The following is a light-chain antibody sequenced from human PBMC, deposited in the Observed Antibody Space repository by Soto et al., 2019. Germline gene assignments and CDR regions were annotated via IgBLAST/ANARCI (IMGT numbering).Light chain of an antibody. V-gene: IGKV3-11*01. Sequence: EVVLTQSPATLSLSPGERATLSCRASENVRTFVDWYQQKPGQAPRLLIYGASNRATGIPARFSGSGSGTDFTLTISNLEPEDVAVYYCQQHSHWPPWTFGQGPRVEIQ. CDR3: QQHSHWPPWT. CDR1: ENVRTF. CDR2: GAS. J-gene: IGKJ1*01.